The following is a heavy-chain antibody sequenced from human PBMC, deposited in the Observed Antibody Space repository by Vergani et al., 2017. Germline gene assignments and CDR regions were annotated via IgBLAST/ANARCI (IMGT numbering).Heavy chain of an antibody. CDR3: ARMGGYDEGDAFRIGYFDS. CDR2: IYSTGST. D-gene: IGHD3-22*01. V-gene: IGHV4-30-2*05. J-gene: IGHJ4*02. Sequence: QLQLQESGSGLVKPSQTLSLTCAVSGDSITNGGFSWNWIRQPPGKGPEWIGYIYSTGSTHHNPSLRRRINMSVDTSKNQFSLKLNSVTAADTAMYYCARMGGYDEGDAFRIGYFDSWGQGTLVTVSS. CDR1: GDSITNGGFS.